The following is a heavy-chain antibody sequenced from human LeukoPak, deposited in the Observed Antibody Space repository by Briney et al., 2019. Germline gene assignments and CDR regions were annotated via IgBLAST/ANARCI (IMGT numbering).Heavy chain of an antibody. D-gene: IGHD2-2*01. J-gene: IGHJ5*02. V-gene: IGHV1-69*02. CDR2: IIPILGIA. Sequence: GASVKVSCKASGGTLSSYTISWVRQAPGQGLEWMGRIIPILGIANYAQKFQGRVTITADKSTSTAYMELSSLRSEDTAVYYCASTRSSSWFDPWGQGTLVTVSS. CDR1: GGTLSSYT. CDR3: ASTRSSSWFDP.